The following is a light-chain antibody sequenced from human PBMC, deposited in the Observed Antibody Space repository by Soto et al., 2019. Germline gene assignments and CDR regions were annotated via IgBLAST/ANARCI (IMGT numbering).Light chain of an antibody. Sequence: EIVLTQSPATLSLSPGERATLSCRASQSVSSYLAWYQQKPGQAPRLLIYGASSRATGIPDRFSGSGSGTDFTLTISSLQSEDFAVYFCQQYNNWPPWTFGQGTKVDI. CDR2: GAS. V-gene: IGKV3D-15*01. CDR3: QQYNNWPPWT. J-gene: IGKJ1*01. CDR1: QSVSSY.